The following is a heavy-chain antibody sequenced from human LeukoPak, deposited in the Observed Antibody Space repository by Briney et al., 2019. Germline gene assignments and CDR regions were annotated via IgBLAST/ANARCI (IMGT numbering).Heavy chain of an antibody. J-gene: IGHJ4*02. D-gene: IGHD2-2*01. Sequence: GGSLRLSCEASGFTFSSYATSWVRQAPGKGLEWVSAISGSGGSTYYADSVKGRFTISRDNSKNTLYLQMNSLRAEDTAVYYCAKDLFVVVPAAMGYWGQGTLVTVSS. CDR2: ISGSGGST. CDR1: GFTFSSYA. V-gene: IGHV3-23*01. CDR3: AKDLFVVVPAAMGY.